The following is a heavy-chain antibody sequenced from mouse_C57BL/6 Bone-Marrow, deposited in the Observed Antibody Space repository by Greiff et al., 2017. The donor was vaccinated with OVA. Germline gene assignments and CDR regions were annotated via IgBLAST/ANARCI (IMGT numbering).Heavy chain of an antibody. V-gene: IGHV1-64*01. J-gene: IGHJ1*03. Sequence: VQLQQPGAELVKPGASVKLSCKASGYTFTSYWMHWVKQRPGQGLEWIGMIHPNSGSTNYNEKFKSKATLTVDKSSSTAYMQLSSLTSEDSAVYYCARRGYISSLWYFDVWGTGTTVTVSS. D-gene: IGHD1-3*01. CDR1: GYTFTSYW. CDR2: IHPNSGST. CDR3: ARRGYISSLWYFDV.